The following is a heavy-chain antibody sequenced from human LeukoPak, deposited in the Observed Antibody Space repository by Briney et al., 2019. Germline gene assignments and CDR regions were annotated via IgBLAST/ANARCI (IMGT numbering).Heavy chain of an antibody. Sequence: GASVKVPCKASGYTFTGDYIHWVRQAPGQGLEWMGWINPNSGGTNYAQKFQGRVTMTRDTSISTAYMELSRLRSDDTAVYYCATTPVAGYFDYWGQGTLVTVSS. CDR3: ATTPVAGYFDY. J-gene: IGHJ4*02. CDR2: INPNSGGT. D-gene: IGHD6-19*01. CDR1: GYTFTGDY. V-gene: IGHV1-2*02.